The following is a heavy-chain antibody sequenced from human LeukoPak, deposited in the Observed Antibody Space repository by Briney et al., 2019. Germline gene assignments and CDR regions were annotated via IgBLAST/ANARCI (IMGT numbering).Heavy chain of an antibody. CDR3: ARDKDCSSTSCSPSDYYYMDV. CDR1: VGSFSGYY. CDR2: IYHSGST. Sequence: PSETLSLTCAVYVGSFSGYYWSWIRQPPGKGLEWIGYIYHSGSTYYNPSLKSRVTISVDRSKNQLSLKLSSVTAADTAVYYCARDKDCSSTSCSPSDYYYMDVWGKGTTVTVFS. J-gene: IGHJ6*03. V-gene: IGHV4-34*01. D-gene: IGHD2-2*01.